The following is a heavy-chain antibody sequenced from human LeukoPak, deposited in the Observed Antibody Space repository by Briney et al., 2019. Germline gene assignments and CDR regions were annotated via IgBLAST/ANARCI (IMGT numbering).Heavy chain of an antibody. CDR3: ARGFKYCSGGSCSSPTDY. V-gene: IGHV4-4*07. Sequence: SETLSLTCTVSGGSISSYYWSWIRQPAGKGLEWIGRIYTSGSTNYNPSLKSRVTMSVDTSKNQFSLKLSSVTAADTAVYYCARGFKYCSGGSCSSPTDYWGQGTLVTVSS. CDR2: IYTSGST. J-gene: IGHJ4*02. D-gene: IGHD2-15*01. CDR1: GGSISSYY.